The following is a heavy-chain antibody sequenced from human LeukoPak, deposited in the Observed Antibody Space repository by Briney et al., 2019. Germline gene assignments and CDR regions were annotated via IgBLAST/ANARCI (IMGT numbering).Heavy chain of an antibody. J-gene: IGHJ3*01. Sequence: GESLKISCKVSGYSFTSYCIGWVRQMPGKGLEWMGIIYPGDSGPTYSPSFQGQVTISVDKSINTAYLQWSSLQASDTAMYYCGMSGDRVPLQDDVFDVWSQGTMVTVST. D-gene: IGHD1-26*01. V-gene: IGHV5-51*06. CDR1: GYSFTSYC. CDR3: GMSGDRVPLQDDVFDV. CDR2: IYPGDSGP.